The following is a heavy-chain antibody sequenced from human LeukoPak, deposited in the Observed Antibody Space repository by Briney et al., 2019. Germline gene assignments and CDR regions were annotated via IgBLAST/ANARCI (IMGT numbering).Heavy chain of an antibody. CDR1: GFSFTPYS. V-gene: IGHV3-48*04. Sequence: GGSLRLSCGVSGFSFTPYSMSWVRQAPGKGLEWISYISSSGSIVYNADSVKGRFTVSRDNAKNSLYLEMNSLRVEDTALYYCARGARYYSAVEVWGQGTAVTVSS. CDR2: ISSSGSIV. CDR3: ARGARYYSAVEV. J-gene: IGHJ6*02.